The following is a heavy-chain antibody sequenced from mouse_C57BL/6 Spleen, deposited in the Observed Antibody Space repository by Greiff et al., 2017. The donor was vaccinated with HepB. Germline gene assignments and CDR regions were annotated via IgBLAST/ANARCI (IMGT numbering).Heavy chain of an antibody. Sequence: QVQLQQPGAELVKPGASVKLSCKASGYTFTSYWMQWVNQRPGQGLEWIGEIDPSDSYTNYNQKFKGKATLTVDTSSSTAYMQLSSLTSEDSAVYYGARGDKNNPWFAYWGQGTLVTVSA. D-gene: IGHD3-3*01. CDR1: GYTFTSYW. CDR2: IDPSDSYT. CDR3: ARGDKNNPWFAY. J-gene: IGHJ3*01. V-gene: IGHV1-50*01.